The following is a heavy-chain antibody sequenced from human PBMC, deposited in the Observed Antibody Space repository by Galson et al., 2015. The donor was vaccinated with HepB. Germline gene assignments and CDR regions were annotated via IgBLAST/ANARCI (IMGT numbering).Heavy chain of an antibody. CDR1: GYTFTGYY. Sequence: SVKVSCKASGYTFTGYYMHWVRQAPGQGLEWMGRINPNSGGTNYAQKFQGRVTMTRDTSISTAYMELSRLRSDDTAVYYCARGYCSGGSCIDPWGQGTLVTVSS. CDR3: ARGYCSGGSCIDP. J-gene: IGHJ5*02. CDR2: INPNSGGT. D-gene: IGHD2-15*01. V-gene: IGHV1-2*06.